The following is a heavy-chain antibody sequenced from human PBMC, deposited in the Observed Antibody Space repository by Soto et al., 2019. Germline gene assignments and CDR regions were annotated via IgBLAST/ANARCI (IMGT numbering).Heavy chain of an antibody. J-gene: IGHJ4*02. Sequence: SLRLSCAASGFTFSSYGMHWVRQAPGKGLEWVAVIWYDGSNKYYADSVKGRFTISGDNSKNTLYLQMNSLRAEDTAVYYCARDRGYDFRSGYYFDYWGQGTLVTVSS. D-gene: IGHD3-3*01. V-gene: IGHV3-33*01. CDR2: IWYDGSNK. CDR1: GFTFSSYG. CDR3: ARDRGYDFRSGYYFDY.